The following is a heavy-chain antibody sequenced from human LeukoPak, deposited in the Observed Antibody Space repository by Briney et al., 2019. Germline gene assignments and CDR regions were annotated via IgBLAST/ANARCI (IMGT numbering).Heavy chain of an antibody. V-gene: IGHV4-39*02. CDR3: ARDASSSEDNWFDP. J-gene: IGHJ5*02. Sequence: SETLSLTCTVSGGSISSSSYYWGWIRQPPGKGLEWIGSIYYSGSTYYNPSLKSRVTISVDTSKNQFSLKLSSVTAADTAVYYCARDASSSEDNWFDPWGQGTLVTVSS. CDR2: IYYSGST. CDR1: GGSISSSSYY. D-gene: IGHD6-6*01.